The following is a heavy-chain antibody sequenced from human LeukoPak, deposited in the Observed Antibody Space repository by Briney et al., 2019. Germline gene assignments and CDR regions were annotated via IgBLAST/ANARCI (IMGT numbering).Heavy chain of an antibody. V-gene: IGHV4-4*07. CDR2: IYTSGST. CDR1: GGSISSYH. D-gene: IGHD3-9*01. Sequence: SETLSLTCTVSGGSISSYHWSWIRQPAGKGLEWIGRIYTSGSTNYNPSPKSRVTVSVDKSKNQLSLKLSSVTAADTAVYYCARGRDGTGYSLDWFDPWGQGTLVTVSS. CDR3: ARGRDGTGYSLDWFDP. J-gene: IGHJ5*02.